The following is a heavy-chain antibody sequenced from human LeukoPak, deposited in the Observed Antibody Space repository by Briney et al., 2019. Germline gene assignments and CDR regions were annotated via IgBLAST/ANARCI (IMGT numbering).Heavy chain of an antibody. Sequence: PSETLSLTCTVSGGSISSYSWTWIRQPAGKGLEWIGRIYSNGSSNYNTSLNSRVTMSVDMSKNQFSLKLTSVTAADTAVYYCARGTAVAVWGRGTLVTVSS. D-gene: IGHD6-19*01. J-gene: IGHJ4*02. CDR3: ARGTAVAV. V-gene: IGHV4-4*07. CDR2: IYSNGSS. CDR1: GGSISSYS.